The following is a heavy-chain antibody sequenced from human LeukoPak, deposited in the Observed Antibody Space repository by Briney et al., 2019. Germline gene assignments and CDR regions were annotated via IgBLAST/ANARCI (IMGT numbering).Heavy chain of an antibody. CDR1: GYTFRSYG. CDR2: ISPYSGST. V-gene: IGHV1-18*01. Sequence: ASVKVSCRASGYTFRSYGISWVRQAPGQGLEWMGWISPYSGSTNYPQKFQGRVTVTTDTSMSTAYMELRSLRSDDTAVYFCARALREYSSSWFSDFWGQGTLVTVSS. D-gene: IGHD6-13*01. CDR3: ARALREYSSSWFSDF. J-gene: IGHJ4*02.